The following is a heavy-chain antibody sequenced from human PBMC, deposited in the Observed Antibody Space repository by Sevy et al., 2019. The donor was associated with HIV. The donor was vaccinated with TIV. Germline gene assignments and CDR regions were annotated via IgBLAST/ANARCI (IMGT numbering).Heavy chain of an antibody. CDR2: LSFGCGKI. V-gene: IGHV3-23*01. Sequence: GGSLRLSCAASGFAFYEYSMSWNRQAPGKGLEWVATLSFGCGKINYAYSVKGRFTISRDNSKNSFYLQMDNLRVEDTALYYCAREGCSRPHDYWGQGTRVTVSS. J-gene: IGHJ4*02. CDR3: AREGCSRPHDY. D-gene: IGHD2-8*01. CDR1: GFAFYEYS.